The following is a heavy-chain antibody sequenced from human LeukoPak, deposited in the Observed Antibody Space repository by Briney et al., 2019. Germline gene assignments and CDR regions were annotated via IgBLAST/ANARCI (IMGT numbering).Heavy chain of an antibody. CDR2: ISSSGSTI. CDR3: ALQKSSVGAGDAFDI. V-gene: IGHV3-48*03. CDR1: GFTFSSYE. D-gene: IGHD3-16*01. Sequence: PGRSLRLSCAASGFTFSSYEMNWVRQAPGKGLEWVSYISSSGSTIYYADSVKGRFTISRDNAKNSLYLQMNSLRAEDTAVYYCALQKSSVGAGDAFDIWGQGTMVTVSS. J-gene: IGHJ3*02.